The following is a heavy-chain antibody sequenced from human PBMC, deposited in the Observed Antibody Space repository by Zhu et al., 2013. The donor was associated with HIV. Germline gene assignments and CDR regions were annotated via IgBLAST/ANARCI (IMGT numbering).Heavy chain of an antibody. CDR1: GYTFTSYA. Sequence: QVQLVQSGAEVKKPGASVKVSCRASGYTFTSYAISWVRQAPGQGLEWMGWISVYNGNTNYAQKLQGRVTMTTDTSTSTAHMELRSLRSDDTAVYYCARRYYGISVGDAFDIWGQGTMVIVSS. V-gene: IGHV1-18*01. CDR2: ISVYNGNT. J-gene: IGHJ3*02. CDR3: ARRYYGISVGDAFDI. D-gene: IGHD3-10*01.